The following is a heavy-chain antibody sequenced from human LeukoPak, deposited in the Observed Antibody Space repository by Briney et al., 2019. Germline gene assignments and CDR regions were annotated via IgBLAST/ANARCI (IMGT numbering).Heavy chain of an antibody. J-gene: IGHJ5*02. V-gene: IGHV3-7*01. CDR3: ARVMAVVAATLRDSWFDP. Sequence: GGSLRLSCAASGFTFSSYWMSWVRQAPGKGLEWVANIKQDGSEKYYVDSVKGRFTISRDNAKNSLYLQMNSLRAEDTAVYYCARVMAVVAATLRDSWFDPWGQGTLVTVSS. CDR1: GFTFSSYW. CDR2: IKQDGSEK. D-gene: IGHD2-15*01.